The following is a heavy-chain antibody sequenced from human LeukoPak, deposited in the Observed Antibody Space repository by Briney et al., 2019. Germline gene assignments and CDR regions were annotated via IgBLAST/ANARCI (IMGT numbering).Heavy chain of an antibody. CDR2: IYHSGST. J-gene: IGHJ6*02. CDR1: GGSFSGYY. CDR3: AGAHDDYSNPKSPDYYYYYGMDV. Sequence: SETLSLTCAVYGGSFSGYYWSWVRQPPGKGLEWIGEIYHSGSTNYNPSLKSRVTISVDKSKNQFSLKLSSVTAADTAVYYCAGAHDDYSNPKSPDYYYYYGMDVWGQGTTVTVSS. V-gene: IGHV4-34*01. D-gene: IGHD4-11*01.